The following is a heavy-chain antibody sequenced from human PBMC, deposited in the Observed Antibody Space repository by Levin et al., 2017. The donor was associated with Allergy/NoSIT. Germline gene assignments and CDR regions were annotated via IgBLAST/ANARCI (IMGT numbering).Heavy chain of an antibody. CDR3: ARDSIAVAGLYYFDY. D-gene: IGHD6-19*01. CDR2: ISSSSSYI. Sequence: PGESLKISCAASGFTFSSYSMNWVRQAPGKGLEWVSSISSSSSYIYYADSVKGRFTISRDNAKNSLYLQMNSLRAEDTAVYYCARDSIAVAGLYYFDYWGQGTLVTVSS. CDR1: GFTFSSYS. J-gene: IGHJ4*02. V-gene: IGHV3-21*01.